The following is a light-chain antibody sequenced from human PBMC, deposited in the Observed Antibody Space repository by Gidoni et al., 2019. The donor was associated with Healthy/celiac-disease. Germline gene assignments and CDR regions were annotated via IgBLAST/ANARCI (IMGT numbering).Light chain of an antibody. Sequence: EMVLTQSQATLSLSPGERATLSCRASQSVSSYLAWYQQKPGQAPRLLIYDASNRATGIPARFSGSGSGTDFTLTISSLEPEDFAVYYCQQRSNWPPTWTFGQGTKVEIK. CDR3: QQRSNWPPTWT. J-gene: IGKJ1*01. CDR1: QSVSSY. CDR2: DAS. V-gene: IGKV3-11*01.